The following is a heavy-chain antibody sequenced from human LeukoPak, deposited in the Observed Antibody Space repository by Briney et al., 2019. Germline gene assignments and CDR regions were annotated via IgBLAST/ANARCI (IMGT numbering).Heavy chain of an antibody. D-gene: IGHD1-26*01. CDR3: ARHVTSVGAIP. CDR2: ISYDGSNK. V-gene: IGHV3-30*04. J-gene: IGHJ5*02. CDR1: GFTFSSYA. Sequence: PGGSLRLSCAASGFTFSSYAMHWVRQAPGKGLEWVAVISYDGSNKYYADSVKGRFTISRDNSKNTLYLQMNSLRAEDTAVYYCARHVTSVGAIPWGQGTLVTVSS.